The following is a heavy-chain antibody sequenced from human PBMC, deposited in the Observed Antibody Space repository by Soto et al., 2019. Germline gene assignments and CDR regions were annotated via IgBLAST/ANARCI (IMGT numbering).Heavy chain of an antibody. V-gene: IGHV1-69*02. CDR2: IIPILGIE. Sequence: QVQLVQSGAEVKKHGSSVKVSCKASGGTFRSYTISWVRQAPGQGHEWMGRIIPILGIENYAQKFQGRVTITANKSTITAYMELSSLRSEDTAVYYCAIFPLFASEDDDLGYFQHWGQGTMVTVSS. CDR1: GGTFRSYT. J-gene: IGHJ1*01. D-gene: IGHD3-3*01. CDR3: AIFPLFASEDDDLGYFQH.